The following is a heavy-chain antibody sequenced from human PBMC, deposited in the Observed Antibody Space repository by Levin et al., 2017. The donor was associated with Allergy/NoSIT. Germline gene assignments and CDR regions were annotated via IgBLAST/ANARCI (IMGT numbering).Heavy chain of an antibody. V-gene: IGHV3-30*18. CDR1: GFTFSSYG. CDR2: ISYDGSNK. Sequence: GGSLRLSCAASGFTFSSYGMHWVRQAPGKGLEWVAVISYDGSNKYYADSVKGRFTISRDNSKNTLYLQMNSLRAEDTAVYYCAKDGELGYGYYFDYWGQGTLVTVSS. D-gene: IGHD3-10*01. CDR3: AKDGELGYGYYFDY. J-gene: IGHJ4*02.